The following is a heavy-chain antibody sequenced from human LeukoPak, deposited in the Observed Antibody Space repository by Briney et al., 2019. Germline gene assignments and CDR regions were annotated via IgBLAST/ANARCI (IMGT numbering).Heavy chain of an antibody. V-gene: IGHV3-21*01. CDR1: GFTFSSYS. CDR3: AGAPTIVVGPT. J-gene: IGHJ5*02. Sequence: GGSLRLSCAASGFTFSSYSMNWVRQAPGKGLEWVSSISSNSYIYYADSVKGRFTISRDNAKNSLYLQMNSLRAEDTAVYYCAGAPTIVVGPTWGQGTLVTVSS. D-gene: IGHD2-2*01. CDR2: ISSNSYI.